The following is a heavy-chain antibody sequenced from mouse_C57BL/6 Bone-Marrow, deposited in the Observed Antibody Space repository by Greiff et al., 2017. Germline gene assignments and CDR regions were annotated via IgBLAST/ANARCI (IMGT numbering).Heavy chain of an antibody. D-gene: IGHD1-1*01. CDR2: IWRGGST. CDR1: GFSLTIYG. V-gene: IGHV2-5*01. CDR3: AKKEYYGSSYAMDY. J-gene: IGHJ4*01. Sequence: QVQLQQSGPGLVQPSQSLSITCTVSGFSLTIYGVHWVRQSPGKGLEWLGVIWRGGSTDYNAAFMSRLSITKDNSKSQVFFKMNSLQADDTAIYYCAKKEYYGSSYAMDYWGQGTSVTVSS.